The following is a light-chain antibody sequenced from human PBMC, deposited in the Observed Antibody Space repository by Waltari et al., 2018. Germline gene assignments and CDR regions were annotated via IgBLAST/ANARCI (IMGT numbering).Light chain of an antibody. CDR3: QQYNTYPLT. Sequence: DIVMTQSPDSLAVSLGERATINCKSSQSILSSSNNKDFLIWYTQKPGQPPKVLFYWASARESGVPDRFSGSGSGTDFTLTISSLQPDDFATYYCQQYNTYPLTFGQGTRLEI. CDR2: WAS. J-gene: IGKJ5*01. CDR1: QSILSSSNNKDF. V-gene: IGKV4-1*01.